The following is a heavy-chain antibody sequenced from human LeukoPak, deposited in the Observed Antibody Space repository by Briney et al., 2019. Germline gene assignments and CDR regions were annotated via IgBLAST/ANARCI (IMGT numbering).Heavy chain of an antibody. CDR3: TREKSVGRYSRLVHYYAMDV. CDR1: GFTVSSNY. V-gene: IGHV3-53*01. Sequence: GGSLRLSCAASGFTVSSNYMSWVRQAPGKGLEWVSVIYSGGSTYYADSVKGRFTISRDKTKHTLYRQMNSLRAEDTALYYCTREKSVGRYSRLVHYYAMDVWGQRTTVTASS. J-gene: IGHJ6*02. D-gene: IGHD5-18*01. CDR2: IYSGGST.